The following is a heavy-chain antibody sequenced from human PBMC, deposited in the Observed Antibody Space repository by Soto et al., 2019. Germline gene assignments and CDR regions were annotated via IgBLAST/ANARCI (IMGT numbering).Heavy chain of an antibody. Sequence: GGSLRLSCAASGLTFSSYSMNWVRQAPGKGLEWVSYISSSSSTIYYADSVKGRFTISRDNSKNTLYLQMNSLKTEDTAVYYCTTRRGDYRRLFDYWGQGTLVTVSS. CDR2: ISSSSSTI. D-gene: IGHD4-17*01. J-gene: IGHJ4*02. V-gene: IGHV3-48*01. CDR1: GLTFSSYS. CDR3: TTRRGDYRRLFDY.